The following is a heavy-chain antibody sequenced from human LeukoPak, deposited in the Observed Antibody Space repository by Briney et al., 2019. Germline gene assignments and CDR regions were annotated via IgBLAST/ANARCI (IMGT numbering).Heavy chain of an antibody. J-gene: IGHJ6*03. V-gene: IGHV3-23*01. Sequence: GGSLRLSCVGSGSHFRLYNMNWVRQAPGKGLEWVSGIPAGGTDRYYADSVKGRFTISRDNTENTLYLQMNSLRAEDTALYYCAKDSQYYDSWSHYSAYNYYYMDVWGKGTTVTVSS. CDR3: AKDSQYYDSWSHYSAYNYYYMDV. CDR1: GSHFRLYN. D-gene: IGHD3-3*01. CDR2: IPAGGTDR.